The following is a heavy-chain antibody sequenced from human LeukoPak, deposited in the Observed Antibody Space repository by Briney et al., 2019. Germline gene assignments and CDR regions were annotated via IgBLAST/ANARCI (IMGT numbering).Heavy chain of an antibody. CDR1: GYTFTSYD. V-gene: IGHV1-8*03. Sequence: ASVKVSCKASGYTFTSYDINWVRQATGQGLEWMGWMNPNSGNTGYAQKFQGRVTITRNTSISTAYMELSRLRSDDTAVYYCARDNGWELLGYWGQGTLVTVSS. CDR3: ARDNGWELLGY. D-gene: IGHD1-26*01. J-gene: IGHJ4*02. CDR2: MNPNSGNT.